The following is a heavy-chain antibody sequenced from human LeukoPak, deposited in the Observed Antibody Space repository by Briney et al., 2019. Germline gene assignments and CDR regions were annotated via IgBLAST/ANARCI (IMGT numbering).Heavy chain of an antibody. CDR3: ARERDYGSRFDP. CDR1: GYTFTSYA. J-gene: IGHJ5*02. D-gene: IGHD3-10*01. CDR2: INAGNGNT. Sequence: ASVKVSCKASGYTFTSYAMHWVRQAPGQRLEWMGWINAGNGNTKYSQKFQGRVTITRDTSASTAYMELSSLRSEDTAVYYCARERDYGSRFDPWGQGTLVTVPS. V-gene: IGHV1-3*01.